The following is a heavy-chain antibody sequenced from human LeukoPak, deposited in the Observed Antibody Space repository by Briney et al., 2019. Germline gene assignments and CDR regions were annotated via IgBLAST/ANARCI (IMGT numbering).Heavy chain of an antibody. CDR1: GYTFTSYG. V-gene: IGHV1-18*01. Sequence: ASVKVSCKASGYTFTSYGISWVRQAPGQGLEWMGWISAYNGNTNYAQKLQGRVTMTTDTSTSTAYMELRSLSSDDTAVYYCARDLAAHSYGTPFDYWGQGTLVTVSS. CDR3: ARDLAAHSYGTPFDY. J-gene: IGHJ4*02. D-gene: IGHD5-18*01. CDR2: ISAYNGNT.